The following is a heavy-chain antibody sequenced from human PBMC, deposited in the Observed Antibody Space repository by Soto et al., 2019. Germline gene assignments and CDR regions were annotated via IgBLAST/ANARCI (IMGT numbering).Heavy chain of an antibody. CDR1: GFTFSSYG. J-gene: IGHJ4*02. Sequence: QVQLVQSGGGVVQPGRSLRLSCAVSGFTFSSYGMHWVRQAPGKGLEWVAVISYDGDNKYYADSVKGRFTISRDNSRNTLYLQINSLRAEDPAVYYCAQGAPPPVMTTIFVGVIRGVDYWGQGTLVTVSS. CDR3: AQGAPPPVMTTIFVGVIRGVDY. D-gene: IGHD3-22*01. CDR2: ISYDGDNK. V-gene: IGHV3-30*18.